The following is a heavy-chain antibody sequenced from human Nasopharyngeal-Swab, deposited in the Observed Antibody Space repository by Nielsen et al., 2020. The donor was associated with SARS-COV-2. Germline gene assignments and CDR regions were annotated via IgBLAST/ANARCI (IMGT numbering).Heavy chain of an antibody. D-gene: IGHD4-17*01. CDR2: INHSGST. Sequence: SETLSLTCAVYGGSFSGYYWSWIRQPPGKGLEWIGEINHSGSTNYNPSLKSRVTISVDTSKNQFSLKLSYVTAADTAVYYFARGPPRFYGDYRGRAFDIWGQGTMVTVSS. J-gene: IGHJ3*02. V-gene: IGHV4-34*01. CDR1: GGSFSGYY. CDR3: ARGPPRFYGDYRGRAFDI.